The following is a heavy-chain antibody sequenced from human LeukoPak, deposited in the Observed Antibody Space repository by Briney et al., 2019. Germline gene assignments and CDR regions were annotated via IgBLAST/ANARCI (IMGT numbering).Heavy chain of an antibody. V-gene: IGHV4-38-2*02. D-gene: IGHD2-2*01. J-gene: IGHJ5*02. CDR3: ARHLYCSSTSCHPKDWFDP. CDR1: GYSIGSGYY. CDR2: IYHSGST. Sequence: SETLSLTCTVSGYSIGSGYYWGWIRQPPGKGLEWIGSIYHSGSTYYNPSLKSRVTISVDTSKNQFSLKLSSVTAADTAMYYCARHLYCSSTSCHPKDWFDPWGQGTLVTVSP.